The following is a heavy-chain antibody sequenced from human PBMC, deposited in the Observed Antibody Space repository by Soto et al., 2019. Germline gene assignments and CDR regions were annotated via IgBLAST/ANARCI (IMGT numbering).Heavy chain of an antibody. D-gene: IGHD3-10*01. J-gene: IGHJ3*02. V-gene: IGHV1-69*04. CDR1: GGTFSSYT. Sequence: SVKVSCKASGGTFSSYTISWVRQAPGQGLEWMGRIIPILGIANYAQKFQGRVTITADKSTSTAYMELSSLRSEDTAVYYCARDSDYYCSGIYFLGSGSFVIWGPGTMVTVS. CDR2: IIPILGIA. CDR3: ARDSDYYCSGIYFLGSGSFVI.